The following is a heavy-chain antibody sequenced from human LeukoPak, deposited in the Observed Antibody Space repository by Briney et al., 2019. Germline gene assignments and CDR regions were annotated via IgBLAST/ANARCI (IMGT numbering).Heavy chain of an antibody. Sequence: GGSLRLSCAASGFSFSHYSMNWVRQAPGKGLEWVSSIGTSSGNTNYGDSVKGRFTISRDNMKNSVHLQMNSLRAEDTAVYYCARSGWSYYFGLDVWGQGATVTVSS. V-gene: IGHV3-21*01. CDR1: GFSFSHYS. J-gene: IGHJ6*02. D-gene: IGHD6-19*01. CDR3: ARSGWSYYFGLDV. CDR2: IGTSSGNT.